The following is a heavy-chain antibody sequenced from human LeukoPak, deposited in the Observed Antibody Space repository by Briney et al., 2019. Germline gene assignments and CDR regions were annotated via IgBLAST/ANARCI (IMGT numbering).Heavy chain of an antibody. CDR1: GFTFRNYG. D-gene: IGHD3-22*01. Sequence: GGSLRLSCAVSGFTFRNYGMHWVRQTPGKGLEWVAFIRYDGSDKYYADSVKGRFTVSRDNSKNTLYLQMNSLRAEDTAVYYCAKDRLAYYYDSSGYYLRKNYFDYWGQGTLVTVSS. J-gene: IGHJ4*02. CDR3: AKDRLAYYYDSSGYYLRKNYFDY. V-gene: IGHV3-30*02. CDR2: IRYDGSDK.